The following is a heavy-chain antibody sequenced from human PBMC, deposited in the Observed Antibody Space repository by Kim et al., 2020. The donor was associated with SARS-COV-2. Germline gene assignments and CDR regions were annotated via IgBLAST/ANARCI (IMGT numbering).Heavy chain of an antibody. V-gene: IGHV3-33*08. CDR3: ARDPVADRDYNYYGMDV. CDR1: GFTFSSYC. D-gene: IGHD6-19*01. J-gene: IGHJ6*02. Sequence: GGSLRLSCAASGFTFSSYCMHWVRQAPGKGLEWVAVIWYDGSNKYYADSVKGRFTISRDNSKNTLYLQMNSLRAEDTAVYYCARDPVADRDYNYYGMDVWGQGTTVTVSS. CDR2: IWYDGSNK.